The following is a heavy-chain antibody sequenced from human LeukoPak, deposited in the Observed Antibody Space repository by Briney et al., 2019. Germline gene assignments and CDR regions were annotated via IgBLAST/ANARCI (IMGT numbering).Heavy chain of an antibody. Sequence: GASVKVFCKASGYTFPTYYMHWVRQAPGQGLEWMGIIHPGAGSTRYAQKLQGRVTVTRDTSTSTVCMELRSLSCEDTAVYYCARVSRDCSSVNCYNDAFDLWGQGTMFTVSS. J-gene: IGHJ3*01. D-gene: IGHD2-2*02. CDR2: IHPGAGST. CDR3: ARVSRDCSSVNCYNDAFDL. CDR1: GYTFPTYY. V-gene: IGHV1-46*01.